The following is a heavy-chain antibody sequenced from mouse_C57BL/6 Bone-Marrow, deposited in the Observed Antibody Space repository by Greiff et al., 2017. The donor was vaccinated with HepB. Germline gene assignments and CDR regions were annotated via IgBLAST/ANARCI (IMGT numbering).Heavy chain of an antibody. D-gene: IGHD1-1*01. V-gene: IGHV1-69*01. Sequence: VQLQQPGAELVMPGASVKLSCKASGYTFTSYWMHWVKQRPGQGLEWIGEIDPSDSYTNYNQKFKGKSTLTVDKSSSTAYMQLSSLTSEDSAVYYCASAVGSSYLFDYWGQGTTLTVSS. CDR2: IDPSDSYT. J-gene: IGHJ2*01. CDR1: GYTFTSYW. CDR3: ASAVGSSYLFDY.